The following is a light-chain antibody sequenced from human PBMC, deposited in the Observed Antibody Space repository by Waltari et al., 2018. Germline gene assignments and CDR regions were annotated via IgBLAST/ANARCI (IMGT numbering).Light chain of an antibody. CDR2: GKT. J-gene: IGLJ2*01. Sequence: SSELTQDPAVSVALGQTVRITCQGDSLRSYYASWYQQKPGQAPVLVIYGKTNRPSGIPYRFSGSSSVNTASLTITGAQAEDEADYYCNSRDSSGNYVVFGGGTKLTVL. CDR1: SLRSYY. V-gene: IGLV3-19*01. CDR3: NSRDSSGNYVV.